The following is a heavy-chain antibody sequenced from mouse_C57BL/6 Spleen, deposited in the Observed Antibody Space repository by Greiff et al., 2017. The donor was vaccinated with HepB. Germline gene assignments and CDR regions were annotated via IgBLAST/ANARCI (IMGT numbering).Heavy chain of an antibody. Sequence: VQLQQSGPELVKPGASVKISCKASGYSFTGYYMNWVKQSPEKSLEWIGEINPSTGGTTYNQKFKAKATLTVDKSSSTAYMQLKSLTSEDSAVYYCARRGYGSRYAMDYWGQGTSVTVSS. CDR3: ARRGYGSRYAMDY. D-gene: IGHD1-1*01. J-gene: IGHJ4*01. V-gene: IGHV1-42*01. CDR1: GYSFTGYY. CDR2: INPSTGGT.